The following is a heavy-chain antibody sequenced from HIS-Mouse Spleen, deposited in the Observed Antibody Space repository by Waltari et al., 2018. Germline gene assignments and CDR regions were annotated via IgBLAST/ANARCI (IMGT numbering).Heavy chain of an antibody. J-gene: IGHJ2*01. V-gene: IGHV4-39*07. CDR2: IYYSGST. Sequence: QLQLQESGPGLVKPSETLSLTCTVSGGSISSSSYYWGWIRQPPGTGLEWIGSIYYSGSTYYNPSLKSRVTISVDTSKNQFSLKLSSVTAADTAGYYWAREIPYSSSWYDWYFDLWGRGTLVTVSS. CDR3: AREIPYSSSWYDWYFDL. D-gene: IGHD6-13*01. CDR1: GGSISSSSYY.